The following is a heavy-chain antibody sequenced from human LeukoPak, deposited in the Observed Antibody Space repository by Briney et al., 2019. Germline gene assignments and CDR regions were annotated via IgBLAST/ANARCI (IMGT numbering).Heavy chain of an antibody. CDR3: ARGGSSNWYESFDP. J-gene: IGHJ5*02. V-gene: IGHV4-34*01. CDR2: INHSGST. Sequence: SETLSLTCAVYGGSFSGYYWSWIRQPPGKGLEWIGEINHSGSTNYNPSLKSRVTISVDTSKNQFSLKVDALTAADTAVYYCARGGSSNWYESFDPWGQGTLVTVSS. CDR1: GGSFSGYY. D-gene: IGHD6-13*01.